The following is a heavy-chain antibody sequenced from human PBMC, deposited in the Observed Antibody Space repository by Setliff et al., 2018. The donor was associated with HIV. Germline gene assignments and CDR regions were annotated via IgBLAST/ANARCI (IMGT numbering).Heavy chain of an antibody. V-gene: IGHV1-3*01. J-gene: IGHJ4*01. CDR1: GYTFTTYS. CDR2: INVGKGDT. CDR3: ARGALLAVFDFDH. D-gene: IGHD3-10*01. Sequence: ASVKVSCKASGYTFTTYSIHWVRQAPGQSLEWMGWINVGKGDTKYSQELQGRITLTTDTSANTAYMELSGLRSDDTAVYFCARGALLAVFDFDHWGHGTLVTV.